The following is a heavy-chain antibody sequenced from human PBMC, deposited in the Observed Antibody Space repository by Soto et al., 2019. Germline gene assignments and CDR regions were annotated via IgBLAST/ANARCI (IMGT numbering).Heavy chain of an antibody. CDR1: GGSISSGGYY. V-gene: IGHV4-31*03. Sequence: QVQLQESGPGLVKPSQTLSHTCTVSGGSISSGGYYSSWIRQHPGKGLEWIGYIYYSGSTYYNPSLKSRVTISVDTSKNQFSLKLSSVTAADTAVYYCARGRSYYGDYDYFQHWGQGTLVTVSS. CDR3: ARGRSYYGDYDYFQH. D-gene: IGHD4-17*01. CDR2: IYYSGST. J-gene: IGHJ1*01.